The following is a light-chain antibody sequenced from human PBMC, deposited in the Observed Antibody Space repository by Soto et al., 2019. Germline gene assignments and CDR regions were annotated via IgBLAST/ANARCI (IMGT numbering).Light chain of an antibody. J-gene: IGKJ5*01. CDR3: QQRSSWPIT. V-gene: IGKV3-11*01. CDR2: DAS. Sequence: EIVLTQSPATLSLSPGERATLSCRASQSVSRYLAWYQQKPGQAPRLLIYDASNRATGIPARFSGSGSGTDFTLTISSLEPEDFAVYYCQQRSSWPITVGQGTRLEIK. CDR1: QSVSRY.